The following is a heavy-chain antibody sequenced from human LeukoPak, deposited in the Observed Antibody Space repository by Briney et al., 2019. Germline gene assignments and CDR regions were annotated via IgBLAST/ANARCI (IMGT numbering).Heavy chain of an antibody. CDR1: GFTFSSYA. CDR2: ISGSGGST. D-gene: IGHD6-13*01. CDR3: AKRPAAAGIVSWFDP. Sequence: PGGSLRLSCAASGFTFSSYAMSLVRQAPGKGLEWVSAISGSGGSTYYADSVKGRFTISRDNSKNTLHLQMNSLRAEDTAVYYCAKRPAAAGIVSWFDPWGQGTLVTVSS. V-gene: IGHV3-23*01. J-gene: IGHJ5*02.